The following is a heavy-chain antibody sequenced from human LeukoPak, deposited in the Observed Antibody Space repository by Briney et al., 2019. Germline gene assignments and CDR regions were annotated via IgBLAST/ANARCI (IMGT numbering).Heavy chain of an antibody. J-gene: IGHJ6*02. V-gene: IGHV4-59*01. D-gene: IGHD6-19*01. CDR1: GGSISSYY. CDR3: ARDWGRGIAVAGTGYYYGMDV. CDR2: IYYSGST. Sequence: SETLSLTCTVSGGSISSYYWSWIRQPPGKGLEWIGYIYYSGSTNYNPSLKSRVTISVDTSKNQFSLKLSSVTAADTAVYYCARDWGRGIAVAGTGYYYGMDVWGQGTTVTVSS.